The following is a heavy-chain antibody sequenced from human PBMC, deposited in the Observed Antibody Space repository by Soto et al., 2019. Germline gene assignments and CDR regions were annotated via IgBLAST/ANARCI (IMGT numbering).Heavy chain of an antibody. V-gene: IGHV1-18*01. CDR1: GYTFTSYG. J-gene: IGHJ5*02. CDR2: ISAYNGNT. D-gene: IGHD3-10*01. Sequence: QVQLVQSGAEVKKPGASVKVSCKASGYTFTSYGISWVRQAPGQGLEWLGWISAYNGNTNYAQKFQGRVTMTTDTSTSTAYMELRSLRSDDTAVYYCARDYPITAGSGSYLGWFDPWGQGTLVTVSS. CDR3: ARDYPITAGSGSYLGWFDP.